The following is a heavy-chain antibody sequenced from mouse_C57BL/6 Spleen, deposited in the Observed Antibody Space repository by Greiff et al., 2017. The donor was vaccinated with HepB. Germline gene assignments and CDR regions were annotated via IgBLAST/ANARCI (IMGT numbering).Heavy chain of an antibody. CDR3: ARYGIYYGYDGDAYFDY. J-gene: IGHJ2*01. D-gene: IGHD2-2*01. Sequence: QVQLKESGPGLVAPSQSLSITCTVSGFSLTSYAISWVRQPPGKGLEWLGVIWTGGGTNYNSALKSRLSISKDNSKSQVFLKMNSLRTDDIARYYCARYGIYYGYDGDAYFDYWGQGTTLTVSS. V-gene: IGHV2-9-1*01. CDR2: IWTGGGT. CDR1: GFSLTSYA.